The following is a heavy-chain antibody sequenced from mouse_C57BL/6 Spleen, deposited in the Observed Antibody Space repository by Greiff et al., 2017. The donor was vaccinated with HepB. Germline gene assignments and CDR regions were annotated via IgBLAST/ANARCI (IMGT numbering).Heavy chain of an antibody. Sequence: QVQLKESGAELAKPGASVKLSCKASGYTFTSYWMHWVKQRPGQGLEWIGYINPSSGYTKYNQKFKDKATLTADKSSSTAYMQLSSLTYVDSAVYYCAREVIYDGFPQFFAYWGQGTLVTVSA. J-gene: IGHJ3*01. D-gene: IGHD2-3*01. V-gene: IGHV1-7*01. CDR1: GYTFTSYW. CDR2: INPSSGYT. CDR3: AREVIYDGFPQFFAY.